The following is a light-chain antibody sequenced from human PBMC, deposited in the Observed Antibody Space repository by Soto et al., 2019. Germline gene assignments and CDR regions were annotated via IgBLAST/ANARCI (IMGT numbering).Light chain of an antibody. CDR3: QQYYNWPRT. Sequence: EIVMTQSPATVSVSPGDRVTLSCRASRTVHSNVAWYQHKPGQAPRLLIYGASFRATGMPARFSGSGFGTEFTLTISSLQSEDFAVYYCQQYYNWPRTFGQGTKVDI. CDR2: GAS. J-gene: IGKJ1*01. V-gene: IGKV3-15*01. CDR1: RTVHSN.